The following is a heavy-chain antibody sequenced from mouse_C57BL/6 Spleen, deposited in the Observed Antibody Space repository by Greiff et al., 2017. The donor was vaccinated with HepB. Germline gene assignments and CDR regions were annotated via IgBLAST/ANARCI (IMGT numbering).Heavy chain of an antibody. CDR2: IYPGSSST. CDR3: ARSYYGSSPLDY. Sequence: VKLQQPGAELVKPGASVKMSCKASGYTFTSYWITWVKQRPGQGLEWIGDIYPGSSSTNYNEKFKSKATLTVDTSSSTAYMQLSSLTSEDSAVYYCARSYYGSSPLDYWGQGTTLTVSS. V-gene: IGHV1-55*01. D-gene: IGHD1-1*01. J-gene: IGHJ2*01. CDR1: GYTFTSYW.